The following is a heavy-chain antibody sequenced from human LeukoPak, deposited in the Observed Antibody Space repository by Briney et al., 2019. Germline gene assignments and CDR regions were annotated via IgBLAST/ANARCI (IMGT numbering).Heavy chain of an antibody. D-gene: IGHD3-10*01. CDR2: INSGGNTI. CDR1: GFSFSSYS. Sequence: GGSLRLSCTASGFSFSSYSMNWVRQAPGKGLEWVSYINSGGNTIHYAGSVKGRFTISRDNARNSLYLQMNSLRAEDTALYHCARWSGDYYGSGSYYDPYYYGMDVWGQGTTVTVSS. J-gene: IGHJ6*02. V-gene: IGHV3-11*01. CDR3: ARWSGDYYGSGSYYDPYYYGMDV.